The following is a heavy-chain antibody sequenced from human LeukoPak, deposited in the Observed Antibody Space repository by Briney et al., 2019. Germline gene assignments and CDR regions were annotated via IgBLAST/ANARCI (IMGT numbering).Heavy chain of an antibody. J-gene: IGHJ3*02. D-gene: IGHD2-15*01. Sequence: SETLSLTCTVSGGSIISSDYHWGWVRHPTGNGLEWIGTISYSGNTDYNPSLRSRVTISVDTSNNQFSLRLGSVTAADTAVYHCARHCCSGPAKRVFDIWGQGTMVTVSS. CDR1: GGSIISSDYH. CDR3: ARHCCSGPAKRVFDI. CDR2: ISYSGNT. V-gene: IGHV4-39*01.